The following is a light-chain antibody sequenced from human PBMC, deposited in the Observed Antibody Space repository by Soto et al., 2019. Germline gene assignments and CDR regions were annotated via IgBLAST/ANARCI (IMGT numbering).Light chain of an antibody. CDR3: QQYGSSPRT. CDR1: QSVSSSY. J-gene: IGKJ2*01. V-gene: IGKV3-20*01. CDR2: GAS. Sequence: EIVLTQSPGTLSLSPGERATLSCRPSQSVSSSYLAWNQQKPGQAPRLLIYGASSRATGIPDRFSGSGSGTDFTLTISRLEPEDFAVYYCQQYGSSPRTFGQGTKLEIK.